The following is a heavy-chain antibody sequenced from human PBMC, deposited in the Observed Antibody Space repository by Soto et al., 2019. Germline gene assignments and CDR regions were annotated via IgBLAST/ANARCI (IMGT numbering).Heavy chain of an antibody. D-gene: IGHD3-10*01. CDR2: IYYSGST. CDR3: ATQLPQWFGSTPNWFDP. Sequence: QVQLQESGPGLVKPSQTLSLTCTVSGGSISSGGYYWSWIRQHPGKGLEWIGYIYYSGSTYYNPSLKSRVTISVDTSKNQFSLKLSSVTAADTAVYYCATQLPQWFGSTPNWFDPWGQGTLVTVSS. J-gene: IGHJ5*02. CDR1: GGSISSGGYY. V-gene: IGHV4-31*03.